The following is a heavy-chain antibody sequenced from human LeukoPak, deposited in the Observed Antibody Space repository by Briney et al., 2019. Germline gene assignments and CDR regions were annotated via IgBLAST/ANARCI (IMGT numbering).Heavy chain of an antibody. Sequence: GSLRLSCAASGNYWMHWVRQAPGKGLVWVSHINSDGSWTSYADSVTGRFTISKDNAKNTVYLQMNSLRAEDTAVYYCVSFYETYWGRGTLVTVSS. V-gene: IGHV3-74*01. CDR2: INSDGSWT. D-gene: IGHD2/OR15-2a*01. CDR1: GNYW. J-gene: IGHJ4*02. CDR3: VSFYETY.